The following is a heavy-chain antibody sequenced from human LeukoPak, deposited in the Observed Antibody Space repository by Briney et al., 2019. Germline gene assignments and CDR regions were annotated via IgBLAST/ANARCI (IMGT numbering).Heavy chain of an antibody. D-gene: IGHD6-13*01. V-gene: IGHV3-23*01. CDR2: IGGSGGGT. J-gene: IGHJ6*02. Sequence: GGSLRLSCAASGFTFSTYAMSWVRQAPGKGLEWVSAIGGSGGGTYYADSVKGRFTISRDNSKNTVHLQMNSLRAEDTAVYYCAKEKSSWPGSGMDVWGQGTTVTVSS. CDR3: AKEKSSWPGSGMDV. CDR1: GFTFSTYA.